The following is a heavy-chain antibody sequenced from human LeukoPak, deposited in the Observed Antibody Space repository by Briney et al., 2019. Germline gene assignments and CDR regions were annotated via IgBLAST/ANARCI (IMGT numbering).Heavy chain of an antibody. D-gene: IGHD3-10*01. CDR1: GGTLSSYA. CDR2: IIPILGIA. V-gene: IGHV1-69*04. J-gene: IGHJ4*02. CDR3: ARGSYGSGSYYNREIDY. Sequence: SVKVSCKASGGTLSSYAISWVRQAPGQGLEWMGRIIPILGIANYAQKFQGRVTITADKSTSTAYMELSSLRSEDTAVYYCARGSYGSGSYYNREIDYWGQGTLVTVSS.